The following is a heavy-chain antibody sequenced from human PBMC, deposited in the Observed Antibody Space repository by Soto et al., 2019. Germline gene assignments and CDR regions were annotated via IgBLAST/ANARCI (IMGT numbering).Heavy chain of an antibody. D-gene: IGHD6-13*01. V-gene: IGHV1-46*01. J-gene: IGHJ6*02. CDR1: GYTFTSYY. CDR3: ARGTGYGSSWYPDYYYYGMDV. CDR2: INPSGGST. Sequence: ASVKVSCKASGYTFTSYYMHWVRQAPGQGLEWMGIINPSGGSTSYAQKFQGRVTMTRDTSTSTVYMELSSLRSEDTAVYYCARGTGYGSSWYPDYYYYGMDVWGQGTTVTVSS.